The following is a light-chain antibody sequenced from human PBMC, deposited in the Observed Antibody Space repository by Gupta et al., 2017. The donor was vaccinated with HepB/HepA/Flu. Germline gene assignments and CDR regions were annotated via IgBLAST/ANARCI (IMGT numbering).Light chain of an antibody. Sequence: ETVLTQSPGTLSLIPGERATFSCRATQRISAHYLAWYQQKPGQAPRLLIYAASSRATGVPDRFSGSGSGTDFTLTISRLEPEDFAVYYCQQYINSPLYTFGQGTKLEIK. CDR3: QQYINSPLYT. CDR1: QRISAHY. CDR2: AAS. J-gene: IGKJ2*01. V-gene: IGKV3-20*01.